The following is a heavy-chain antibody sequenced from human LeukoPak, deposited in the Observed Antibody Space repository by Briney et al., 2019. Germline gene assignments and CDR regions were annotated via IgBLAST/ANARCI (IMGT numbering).Heavy chain of an antibody. Sequence: GGTLRLSCAASGFTFGSYAMSWVRQAPGKGLEWVSAISGSGGSTYYADSVKGRFTISRDNSKNTLYLQMNSLRAEDTAVYYCAKGQTYYDFWSGYYSVYYYYYYMDVWGKGTTVTVSS. CDR1: GFTFGSYA. D-gene: IGHD3-3*01. CDR3: AKGQTYYDFWSGYYSVYYYYYYMDV. V-gene: IGHV3-23*01. CDR2: ISGSGGST. J-gene: IGHJ6*03.